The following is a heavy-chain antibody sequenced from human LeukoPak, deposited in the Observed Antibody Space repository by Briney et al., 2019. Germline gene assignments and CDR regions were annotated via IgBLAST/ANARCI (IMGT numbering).Heavy chain of an antibody. V-gene: IGHV3-23*01. CDR2: ISGSGGST. CDR3: AKDGGVWFGESNDY. J-gene: IGHJ4*02. D-gene: IGHD3-10*01. Sequence: GGSLRLSCEASGFTFSDYYMSWIRQAPGKGLEWVSAISGSGGSTYYADSVKGRFTISRDNSKNTLYLQMNSLRVEDTAIYYCAKDGGVWFGESNDYWGQGTLVTVSS. CDR1: GFTFSDYY.